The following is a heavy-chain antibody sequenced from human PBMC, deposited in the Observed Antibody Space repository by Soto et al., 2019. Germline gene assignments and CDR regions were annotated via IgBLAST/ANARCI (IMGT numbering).Heavy chain of an antibody. CDR3: ARDRSTIFGLLDY. CDR1: GYTFTAYA. V-gene: IGHV1-3*01. D-gene: IGHD3-9*01. Sequence: GASVKVSCKASGYTFTAYAIHWVRQAPGQRLEWMGRIHAGNGDTNYSQNFQGRVAISRDTSANTAYMELLSLRSEDTAMYYCARDRSTIFGLLDYWGQGTLVTVSS. CDR2: IHAGNGDT. J-gene: IGHJ4*02.